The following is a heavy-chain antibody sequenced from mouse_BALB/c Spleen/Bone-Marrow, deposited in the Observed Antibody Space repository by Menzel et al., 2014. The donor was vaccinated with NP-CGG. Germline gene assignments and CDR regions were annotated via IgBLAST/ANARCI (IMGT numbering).Heavy chain of an antibody. CDR1: GYTFTNSW. CDR3: ARCYYGNYFDY. Sequence: QVQLQQSGSVLVRPGASVKVSCKASGYTFTNSWMYWAKQRPGQGLEWIGEIHPNSGNTNYNEKFKSKATLTVDKSSSTAYRQLSSLTSEDSAVYYCARCYYGNYFDYWGQGTTLTVSS. D-gene: IGHD2-1*01. V-gene: IGHV1S130*01. CDR2: IHPNSGNT. J-gene: IGHJ2*01.